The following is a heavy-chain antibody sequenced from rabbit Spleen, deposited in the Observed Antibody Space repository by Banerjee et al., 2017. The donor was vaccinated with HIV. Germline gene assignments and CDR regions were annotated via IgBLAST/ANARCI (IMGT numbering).Heavy chain of an antibody. CDR2: IYGGSSGDT. CDR3: ARGSAAMTMVITGYYLNL. CDR1: GFSFSSRYY. V-gene: IGHV1S40*01. J-gene: IGHJ4*01. D-gene: IGHD2-1*01. Sequence: QSLEESGGDLVKPGASLTLTCTASGFSFSSRYYICWVRQAPGKGLEWIACIYGGSSGDTYYASWAKGRFTISKTSSTTVTLQMTGLTAADTATYFCARGSAAMTMVITGYYLNLWGPGTLVTVS.